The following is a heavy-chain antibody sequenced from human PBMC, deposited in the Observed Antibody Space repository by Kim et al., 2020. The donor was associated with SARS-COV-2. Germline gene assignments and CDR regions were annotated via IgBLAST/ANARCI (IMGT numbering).Heavy chain of an antibody. J-gene: IGHJ3*02. D-gene: IGHD6-13*01. Sequence: LKSRVTISVDTSKNQFSLKLSSVTAADTAVYYCARAHDMQQLALFDAFDIWGQGTMVTVSS. V-gene: IGHV4-39*07. CDR3: ARAHDMQQLALFDAFDI.